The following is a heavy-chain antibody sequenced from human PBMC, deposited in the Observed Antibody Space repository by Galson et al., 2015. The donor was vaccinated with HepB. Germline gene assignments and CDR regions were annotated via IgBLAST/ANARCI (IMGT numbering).Heavy chain of an antibody. CDR3: ARDGWDCSSTSCYLGY. CDR1: GGTFSSYA. Sequence: SVKVSCKASGGTFSSYAISWARQAPGQGLEWMGGIIPIFGTANYAQKFQGRVTITADESTSTAYMELSSLRSEDTAVYYCARDGWDCSSTSCYLGYWGQGTLVTVSS. V-gene: IGHV1-69*13. J-gene: IGHJ4*02. CDR2: IIPIFGTA. D-gene: IGHD2-2*01.